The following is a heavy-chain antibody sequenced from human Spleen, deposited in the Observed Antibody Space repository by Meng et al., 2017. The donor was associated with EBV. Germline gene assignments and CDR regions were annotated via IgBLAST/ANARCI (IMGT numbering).Heavy chain of an antibody. CDR3: AHRLGIREGIADGTFDY. D-gene: IGHD3-16*02. CDR1: GSSLRTTAVG. Sequence: QIPWKESCPTLRKPTKTLTLTRTFSGSSLRTTAVGVGWIRQPPGKALEWLAIIYWDDDRRYSPSLKSRLTITKDTSKNLVALTLTNMDPVDTATYYCAHRLGIREGIADGTFDYWGQGTLVTVSS. CDR2: IYWDDDR. J-gene: IGHJ4*02. V-gene: IGHV2-5*02.